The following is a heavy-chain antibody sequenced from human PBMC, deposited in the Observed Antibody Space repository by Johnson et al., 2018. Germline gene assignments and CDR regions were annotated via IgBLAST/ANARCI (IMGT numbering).Heavy chain of an antibody. CDR3: AEIKATFGGLIRPEGENYMDV. D-gene: IGHD3-16*01. CDR1: GFTFSSYA. Sequence: VQLVESGGGLVQPGGSLRFSCAASGFTFSSYAMSWVRQAPGKGLAWVSSISGRGGNTYYADAVKGRCTIARDNSKNTPYLQMNRLRAEDTAVYYCAEIKATFGGLIRPEGENYMDVWGKGTTVTVSS. J-gene: IGHJ6*03. CDR2: ISGRGGNT. V-gene: IGHV3-23*04.